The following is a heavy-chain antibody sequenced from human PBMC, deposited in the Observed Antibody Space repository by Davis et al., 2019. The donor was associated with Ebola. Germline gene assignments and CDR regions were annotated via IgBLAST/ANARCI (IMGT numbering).Heavy chain of an antibody. Sequence: ASVKVSCKASGYTFSDYFIHWVRQAPGQGLEWLGRIHPNNVDTNYEQKFQGRVTMTGDTSISTAYMELRSLTSDDTAVYFCAREGWTTGIDFWGQGTLVTVSS. D-gene: IGHD1-1*01. V-gene: IGHV1-2*06. CDR3: AREGWTTGIDF. J-gene: IGHJ4*02. CDR1: GYTFSDYF. CDR2: IHPNNVDT.